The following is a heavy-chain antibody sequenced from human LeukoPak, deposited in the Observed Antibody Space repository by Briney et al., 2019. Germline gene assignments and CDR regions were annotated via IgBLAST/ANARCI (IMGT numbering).Heavy chain of an antibody. CDR3: ARVGYSSGWRAPDFDY. CDR1: GFTFSSYS. J-gene: IGHJ4*02. D-gene: IGHD6-19*01. Sequence: GGSLRLSCAASGFTFSSYSMNWVRQAPGKGLEWVSSISSSSSYIYYADSVKGRFTISRDNAKNSLYLQMNSLRADDTAVYYCARVGYSSGWRAPDFDYWGQGTLAIVSS. CDR2: ISSSSSYI. V-gene: IGHV3-21*01.